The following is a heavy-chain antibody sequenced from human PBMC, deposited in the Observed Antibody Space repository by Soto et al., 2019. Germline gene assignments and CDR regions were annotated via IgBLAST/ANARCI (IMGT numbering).Heavy chain of an antibody. CDR2: IWYDGSNK. Sequence: QVQLVESGGGVVQPGRSLRLSCAASGFTFSSYGMHWVRQAPGKGLEWVAVIWYDGSNKYYADSVKGRFTISRDNSKNTLYLQMNSLRAEDTAVYYCARGSRTQVAATPNYYYGMDVWGQVTTVTVAS. CDR3: ARGSRTQVAATPNYYYGMDV. V-gene: IGHV3-33*01. CDR1: GFTFSSYG. D-gene: IGHD2-15*01. J-gene: IGHJ6*02.